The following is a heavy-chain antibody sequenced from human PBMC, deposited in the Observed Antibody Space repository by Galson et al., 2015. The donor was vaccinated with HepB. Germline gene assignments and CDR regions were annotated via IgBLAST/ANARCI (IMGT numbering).Heavy chain of an antibody. CDR1: GFTFSSYS. J-gene: IGHJ6*02. CDR3: ARDGEGDGSGSYWTYYYYGMDV. Sequence: SLRLSCAASGFTFSSYSMNWVRQAPGKGLEWVSSISSSSSYIYYADSVKGRFTISRDNAKNSLYLQMNSLRAEDTAVYYCARDGEGDGSGSYWTYYYYGMDVWGQGTTVTVSS. V-gene: IGHV3-21*01. CDR2: ISSSSSYI. D-gene: IGHD3-10*01.